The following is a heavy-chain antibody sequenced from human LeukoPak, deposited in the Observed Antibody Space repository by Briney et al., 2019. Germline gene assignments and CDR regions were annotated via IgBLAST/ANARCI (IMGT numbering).Heavy chain of an antibody. Sequence: GASVKVSCKASGGTFGTYAISWVRQAPGQGLEWLGRIIPILGITNYAQKFQDRVTITADKSTNTAYMELSSLRSEDSAVYYCARDRLSGDSPFDYWGQGTLVTVSS. D-gene: IGHD4-17*01. J-gene: IGHJ4*02. CDR1: GGTFGTYA. CDR3: ARDRLSGDSPFDY. V-gene: IGHV1-69*04. CDR2: IIPILGIT.